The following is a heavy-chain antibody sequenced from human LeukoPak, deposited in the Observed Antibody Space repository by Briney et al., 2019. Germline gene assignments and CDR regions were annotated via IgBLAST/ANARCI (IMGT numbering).Heavy chain of an antibody. CDR1: GGSISSGDYY. V-gene: IGHV4-30-4*08. J-gene: IGHJ6*03. CDR2: IYYSGST. Sequence: PSETLSLTCTVSGGSISSGDYYWSWIRQPPGKGLEWIGYIYYSGSTYYNPSLKSRVTISVDTSKNQFSLKLSSVTAADTAVYYCASSIVVVPAARESYYYYMDVWGKGTTATVS. D-gene: IGHD2-2*01. CDR3: ASSIVVVPAARESYYYYMDV.